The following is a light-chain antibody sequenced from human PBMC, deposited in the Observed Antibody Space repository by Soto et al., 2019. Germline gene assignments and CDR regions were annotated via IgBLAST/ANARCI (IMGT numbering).Light chain of an antibody. Sequence: QSVLTQPPSVSGAPGQRVTISCTGSSSNIGAGHVVHWYQQFPGRAPNLLIYGSSNRPSGVPDRFSGSKSGTSASLVITGLQAEDEADYYCQSYDNGLSASVFGGGTKLTVL. CDR3: QSYDNGLSASV. CDR2: GSS. V-gene: IGLV1-40*01. CDR1: SSNIGAGHV. J-gene: IGLJ2*01.